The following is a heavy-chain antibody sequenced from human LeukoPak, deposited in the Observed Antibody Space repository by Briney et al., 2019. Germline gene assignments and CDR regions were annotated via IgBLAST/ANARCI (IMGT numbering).Heavy chain of an antibody. CDR3: AKPALSVTGFYDY. D-gene: IGHD3-9*01. CDR2: INWNGGST. CDR1: GFTFDDYG. Sequence: PGGSLRLSCAASGFTFDDYGMNWVRQAPGKGLEWVSGINWNGGSTGYADSVKGRFTISRDNSKNTLYLQMNSLRAEDTAVYYCAKPALSVTGFYDYWGQGTLVTVSS. V-gene: IGHV3-20*04. J-gene: IGHJ4*02.